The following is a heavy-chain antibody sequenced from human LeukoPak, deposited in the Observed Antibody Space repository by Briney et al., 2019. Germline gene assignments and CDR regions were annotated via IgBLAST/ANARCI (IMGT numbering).Heavy chain of an antibody. J-gene: IGHJ4*02. CDR2: IGGDGSST. CDR3: AKEVANARLDC. CDR1: GFTFDDYA. V-gene: IGHV3-43*02. D-gene: IGHD2-2*01. Sequence: GGSLRLSCAASGFTFDDYAMHWVRQAPGKGLEWVSLIGGDGSSTNYADSVKGRFTISRDNSKNSLYLQMNSLRTGDTALYYCAKEVANARLDCWGQGTLVTVSS.